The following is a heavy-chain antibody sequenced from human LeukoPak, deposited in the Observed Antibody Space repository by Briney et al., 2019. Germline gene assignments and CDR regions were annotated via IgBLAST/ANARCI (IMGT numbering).Heavy chain of an antibody. J-gene: IGHJ4*02. CDR3: ARDSTPYCSSTSCSSYDY. Sequence: GGSLRLSCAASGFTFSSYAMHWVRQAPGKGLEWVAVISYDGSNKYYADSVKGRFTISRDNSKNTLYLQMNSLRAEDTAVYYCARDSTPYCSSTSCSSYDYWGQGTLVTVSS. CDR1: GFTFSSYA. CDR2: ISYDGSNK. D-gene: IGHD2-2*01. V-gene: IGHV3-30-3*01.